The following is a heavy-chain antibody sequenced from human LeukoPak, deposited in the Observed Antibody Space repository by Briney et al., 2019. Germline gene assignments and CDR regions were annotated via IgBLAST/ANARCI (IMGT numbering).Heavy chain of an antibody. J-gene: IGHJ4*02. V-gene: IGHV4-34*01. D-gene: IGHD3-22*01. CDR1: GGSFSGYY. Sequence: PSETLSLTCAVYGGSFSGYYWSWIRQPPGKGLEWIGEINHSGSTNYNPSLRSRVTISVDMSKSQFSLNLKSVTAADTAVYYCARGTRRYYDGSGYYYGEFDYWGQGILVTVSS. CDR2: INHSGST. CDR3: ARGTRRYYDGSGYYYGEFDY.